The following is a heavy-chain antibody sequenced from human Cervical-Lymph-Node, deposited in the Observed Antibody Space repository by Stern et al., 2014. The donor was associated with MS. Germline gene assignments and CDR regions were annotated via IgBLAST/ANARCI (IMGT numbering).Heavy chain of an antibody. D-gene: IGHD2-8*02. Sequence: QVQLQESGPGLVKPSETLSLTCTVSGGSISSYYWSWIRQPPGKGLEWIGYIYYSGSTNYNPSLKSRVTISVDTSKNQFSLKLSSVTAADTAVYYCASNEPSSWWGLSFDYWGQGTLVTVSS. V-gene: IGHV4-59*01. CDR1: GGSISSYY. J-gene: IGHJ4*02. CDR2: IYYSGST. CDR3: ASNEPSSWWGLSFDY.